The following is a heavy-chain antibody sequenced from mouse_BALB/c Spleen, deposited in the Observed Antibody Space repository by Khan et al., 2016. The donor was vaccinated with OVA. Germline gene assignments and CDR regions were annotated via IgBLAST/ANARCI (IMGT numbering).Heavy chain of an antibody. V-gene: IGHV1-31*01. CDR1: GYSFTSYY. CDR2: IDPFSGGI. J-gene: IGHJ3*01. Sequence: VQLQQSGPELMKPGASVTISCKASGYSFTSYYIHWIMQSHGKSHEWIGYIDPFSGGITYNQKFKGKATLTVDKSSSTAYIYFSNLTSEDSAVYYGTRHGYVAWFTYWGQGTLVTVSA. D-gene: IGHD2-2*01. CDR3: TRHGYVAWFTY.